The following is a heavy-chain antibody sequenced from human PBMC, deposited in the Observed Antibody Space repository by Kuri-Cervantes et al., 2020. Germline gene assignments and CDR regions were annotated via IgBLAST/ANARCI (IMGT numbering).Heavy chain of an antibody. D-gene: IGHD3-10*01. Sequence: SETLSLTCTVSGGSFSGYYWSWIRQPPGKGLEWIGEINHSGSTNYNPSLKSRVTISVDTSKNQFSLKLSSVTAADTAVYYCARGRGILLWFGEFHFDYWGQGTLVTVSS. CDR2: INHSGST. CDR1: GGSFSGYY. J-gene: IGHJ4*02. CDR3: ARGRGILLWFGEFHFDY. V-gene: IGHV4-34*01.